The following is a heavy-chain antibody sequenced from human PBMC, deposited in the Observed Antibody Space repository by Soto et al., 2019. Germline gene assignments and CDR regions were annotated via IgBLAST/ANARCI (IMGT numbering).Heavy chain of an antibody. CDR2: ISSSSSYT. V-gene: IGHV3-11*03. CDR3: ATVYYDSRVTPSHFDY. Sequence: PGGSLRLSCAASGFTFSDYYMSWIRQAPGKGLEWVSYISSSSSYTNYADSVKGRFTISRDNAKNSLYLQMNSLRAEDTAVYYCATVYYDSRVTPSHFDYWGQGTLVTVSS. CDR1: GFTFSDYY. D-gene: IGHD3-22*01. J-gene: IGHJ4*02.